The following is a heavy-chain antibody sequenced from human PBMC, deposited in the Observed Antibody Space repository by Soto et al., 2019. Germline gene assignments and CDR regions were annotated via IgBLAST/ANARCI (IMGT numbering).Heavy chain of an antibody. D-gene: IGHD6-13*01. CDR3: ARALAAAGYYYYGMDV. V-gene: IGHV1-46*01. CDR1: GYTFTSYY. J-gene: IGHJ6*02. CDR2: INPSGGST. Sequence: QVQLVQSGAEVKKPGASVKVSCKASGYTFTSYYMHWVRQAPGQGLEWMGIINPSGGSTSYAQKFQGRVTMTRDTSTSTVYMELRSLRSEDTAVYYCARALAAAGYYYYGMDVWGQGTTVTVSS.